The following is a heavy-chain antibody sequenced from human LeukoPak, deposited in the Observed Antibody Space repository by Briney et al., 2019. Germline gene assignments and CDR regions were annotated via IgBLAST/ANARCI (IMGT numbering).Heavy chain of an antibody. CDR2: IYSGGST. CDR1: GFTVSSNY. D-gene: IGHD3-9*01. J-gene: IGHJ3*02. CDR3: ARGGRYFDWLLFGAFDI. Sequence: GGSLRLSCAASGFTVSSNYMSWVRQAPGKGLEWVSVIYSGGSTYYADSVKGRFTISRDNSKNTLYLQMNSLRAEDTAVYYSARGGRYFDWLLFGAFDIWGQGTMVTVSS. V-gene: IGHV3-53*01.